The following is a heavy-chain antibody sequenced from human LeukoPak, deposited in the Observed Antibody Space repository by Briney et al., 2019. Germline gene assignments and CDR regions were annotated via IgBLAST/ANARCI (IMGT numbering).Heavy chain of an antibody. CDR1: GFTFRSYA. CDR2: ISGSGGST. Sequence: GGSLRLSCAASGFTFRSYALSWFRQAPGQGLDWVSAISGSGGSTYHADSVKGRFTISRDNSKNTLYLQMNSLRAEDTAVYYCAKEDNSGGSCFYDYWGQGTLVTVSS. V-gene: IGHV3-23*01. D-gene: IGHD2-15*01. CDR3: AKEDNSGGSCFYDY. J-gene: IGHJ4*02.